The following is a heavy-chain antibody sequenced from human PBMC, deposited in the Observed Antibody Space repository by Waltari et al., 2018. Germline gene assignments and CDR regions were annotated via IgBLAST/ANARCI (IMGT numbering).Heavy chain of an antibody. V-gene: IGHV4-59*11. CDR2: IYYSGST. CDR3: ARVETLGAFDI. J-gene: IGHJ3*02. CDR1: GGSISSHY. D-gene: IGHD3-16*01. Sequence: QVQLQESGPGLVKPSETLSLTCTVSGGSISSHYWSWIRQPPGKGLEWIGYIYYSGSTNYNPSLKSRVTISVDTSKNQFSLKLSSVTAADTAMYYCARVETLGAFDIWGQGTMVTVSS.